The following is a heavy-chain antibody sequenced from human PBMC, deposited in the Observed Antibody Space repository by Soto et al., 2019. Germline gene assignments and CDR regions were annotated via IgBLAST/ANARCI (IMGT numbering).Heavy chain of an antibody. CDR2: ISNSGRT. D-gene: IGHD5-18*01. CDR1: GGSIRSYY. V-gene: IGHV4-59*08. Sequence: QVQLQESGPGLVKPSETLSLTCTVSGGSIRSYYWSWIRQPPGKGLEWIAYISNSGRTNYNPSLKSRVTISMDTSKNQFSLKMTSVTDSDTAVYYCARLTSGYAYGPGGYWGQGTLVTVSS. CDR3: ARLTSGYAYGPGGY. J-gene: IGHJ4*02.